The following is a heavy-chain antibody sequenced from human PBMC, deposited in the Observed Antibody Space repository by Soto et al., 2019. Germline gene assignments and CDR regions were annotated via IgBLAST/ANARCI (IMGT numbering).Heavy chain of an antibody. CDR3: ARARYSSGWYVDY. V-gene: IGHV4-31*03. J-gene: IGHJ4*02. D-gene: IGHD6-19*01. Sequence: QVQLQESGPGLVKPSQTLSLTCTVSGGSISSGGYYWSWIRQHPGKGLEWIGYINYSGSTYYNPYLKSRFTISVDTSKNQFSLKLSSVTAADTAVYYCARARYSSGWYVDYWGQGTLVTVSS. CDR2: INYSGST. CDR1: GGSISSGGYY.